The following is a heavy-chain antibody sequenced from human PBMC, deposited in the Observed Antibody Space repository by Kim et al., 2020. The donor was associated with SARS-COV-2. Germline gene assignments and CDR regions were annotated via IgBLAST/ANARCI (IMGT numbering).Heavy chain of an antibody. Sequence: GGSLRLSCAASGFSFSRYAMSWVRQAPGKGLEWVATVSGSGIDTHYVDSVKGRFTISRDNSKNTVSLQLNNLRVDDMAVYYCLLGTDHWGRGKLVTVS. J-gene: IGHJ4*02. D-gene: IGHD1-1*01. CDR3: LLGTDH. CDR2: VSGSGIDT. V-gene: IGHV3-23*01. CDR1: GFSFSRYA.